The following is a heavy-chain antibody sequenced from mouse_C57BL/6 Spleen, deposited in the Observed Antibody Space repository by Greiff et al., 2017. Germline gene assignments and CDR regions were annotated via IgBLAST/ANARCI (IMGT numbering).Heavy chain of an antibody. J-gene: IGHJ3*01. Sequence: VQLQQPGAELVKPGASVKLSCKASGYTFTSYWMHWVQQRPGQGLEWIGMIHPNSGRTNYNEKFKSKATLTVDKSSSTAYMQLSSLTSEDSAVYYCARSWGNPGFAYWGQGTLVTVSA. V-gene: IGHV1-64*01. CDR2: IHPNSGRT. CDR1: GYTFTSYW. CDR3: ARSWGNPGFAY.